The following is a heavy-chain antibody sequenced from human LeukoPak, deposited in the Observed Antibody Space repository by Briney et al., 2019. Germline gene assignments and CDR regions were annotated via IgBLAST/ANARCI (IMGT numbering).Heavy chain of an antibody. CDR1: GFTFRNAW. J-gene: IGHJ4*02. CDR2: IKSKTNGGTT. D-gene: IGHD3-22*01. Sequence: PGGSLRLSCAASGFTFRNAWLSWVRQAPGKGLEWVGRIKSKTNGGTTDFAAPMKGRFTISREDSKNTLYLLMNSLKTEDTAVYYCTLNYDSSGALFDYWGQGTLVTVSS. V-gene: IGHV3-15*01. CDR3: TLNYDSSGALFDY.